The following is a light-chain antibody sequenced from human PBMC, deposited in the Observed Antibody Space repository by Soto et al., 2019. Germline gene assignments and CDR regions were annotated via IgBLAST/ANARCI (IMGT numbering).Light chain of an antibody. V-gene: IGKV1-39*01. J-gene: IGKJ3*01. CDR1: QTVSNN. CDR3: QQDNLTPFT. CDR2: ASS. Sequence: DLQMTQSPSSLSASVGDRVTITCRTSQTVSNNLNWYQRKPGKAPSLLIYASSTLQSGVPSRFIGSGSETEFTLTISSLQPEDFATYYCQQDNLTPFTFGPGTKVDI.